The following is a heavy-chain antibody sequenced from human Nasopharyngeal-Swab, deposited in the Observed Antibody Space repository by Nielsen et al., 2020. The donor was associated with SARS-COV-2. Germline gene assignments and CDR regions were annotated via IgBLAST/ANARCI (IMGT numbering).Heavy chain of an antibody. D-gene: IGHD3-22*01. CDR2: IYYSGST. J-gene: IGHJ3*02. Sequence: SETLSINSTISGSSISSYYWSWIRQPPGKGLEWIGYIYYSGSTNYNPSLKSRVTISVDTSKNQFSLKLSSVTAADTAVYYCARGSFWYDSSGYPAEGDAFDIWGQGTMVTVSS. CDR3: ARGSFWYDSSGYPAEGDAFDI. V-gene: IGHV4-59*01. CDR1: GSSISSYY.